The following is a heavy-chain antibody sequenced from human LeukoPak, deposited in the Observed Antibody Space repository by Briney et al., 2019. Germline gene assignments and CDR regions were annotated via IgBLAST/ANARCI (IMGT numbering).Heavy chain of an antibody. Sequence: SVKVSCKASGGTFSSYAISWVRQAPGQGLEWMGGIIPIFGTANYAQKFQGRVTMTTDTSTSTAYMELRSLRSDDTAVYYCAREYSGSYWYGWLDPWGQGTLVTVSS. V-gene: IGHV1-69*05. CDR3: AREYSGSYWYGWLDP. D-gene: IGHD1-26*01. CDR1: GGTFSSYA. J-gene: IGHJ5*02. CDR2: IIPIFGTA.